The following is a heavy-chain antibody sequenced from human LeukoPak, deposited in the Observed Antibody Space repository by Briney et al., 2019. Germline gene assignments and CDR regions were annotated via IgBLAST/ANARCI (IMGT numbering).Heavy chain of an antibody. CDR3: ARHRGYSTDFGF. CDR2: IYYSGIT. CDR1: GGSIGSYY. J-gene: IGHJ4*02. Sequence: PSETLSLTCTVSGGSIGSYYWSWIRQPPGKGLEWIGYIYYSGITKYNPSLKSRVNISVDTSKNQFSLKMSSVTAADTAVYYCARHRGYSTDFGFWGQGTLVTVSS. D-gene: IGHD3-22*01. V-gene: IGHV4-59*08.